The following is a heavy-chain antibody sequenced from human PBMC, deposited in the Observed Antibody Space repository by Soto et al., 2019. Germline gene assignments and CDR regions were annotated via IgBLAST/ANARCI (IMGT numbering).Heavy chain of an antibody. Sequence: GESLKISCKGFGYTFTNYWIGWLRQMPGKGPEWMGIIYPGDSDTKYNPSFQGQVTISADKSITTTYLQWSSLKASDTAIYYCAASIFYYGMGVWDQGTTVTVSS. CDR3: AASIFYYGMGV. V-gene: IGHV5-51*01. CDR1: GYTFTNYW. CDR2: IYPGDSDT. J-gene: IGHJ6*02.